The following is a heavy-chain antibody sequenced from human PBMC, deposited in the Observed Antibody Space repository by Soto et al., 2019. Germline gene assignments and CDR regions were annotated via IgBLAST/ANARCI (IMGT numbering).Heavy chain of an antibody. J-gene: IGHJ4*02. CDR1: GYTFTSYA. Sequence: ASVKVSFKASGYTFTSYAMHWVRQAPGQRLEWMGWINAGNGNTKYSQKFQGRVTITRDTSASTAYMELSSLRSEDTAVCYCAREVSSGWKRFDYWGQGTLVTVSS. V-gene: IGHV1-3*01. CDR3: AREVSSGWKRFDY. CDR2: INAGNGNT. D-gene: IGHD6-19*01.